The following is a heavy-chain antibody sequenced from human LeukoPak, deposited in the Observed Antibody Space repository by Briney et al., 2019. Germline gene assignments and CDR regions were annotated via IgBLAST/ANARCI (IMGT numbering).Heavy chain of an antibody. V-gene: IGHV1-69*05. J-gene: IGHJ4*02. CDR3: ASYVEGSGSSPDFDY. Sequence: ASVKVSCKASGGTFSSYAISWVRQAPGQGLEWMGGIIPIFGTANYAQKFQGRVTITTDESTSTAYMELSGLRSEDTAVYYCASYVEGSGSSPDFDYWGQGTLVTVSS. CDR1: GGTFSSYA. CDR2: IIPIFGTA. D-gene: IGHD3-10*01.